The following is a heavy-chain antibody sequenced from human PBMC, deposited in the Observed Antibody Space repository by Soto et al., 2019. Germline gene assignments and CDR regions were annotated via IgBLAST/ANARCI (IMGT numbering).Heavy chain of an antibody. CDR2: ISGSGGST. CDR3: ARDYKSGRDAFDI. D-gene: IGHD3-10*01. J-gene: IGHJ3*02. Sequence: GGSLRLSCAASGFTFSSYAMSWVRQAPGKGLEWVSAISGSGGSTYYADSVKGRFTISRDNSKNTLYLQMNSLRAEDTAVYYCARDYKSGRDAFDIWGQGTMVTVSS. CDR1: GFTFSSYA. V-gene: IGHV3-23*01.